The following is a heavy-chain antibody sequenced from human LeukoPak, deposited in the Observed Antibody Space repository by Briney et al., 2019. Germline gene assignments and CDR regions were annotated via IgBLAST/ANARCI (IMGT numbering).Heavy chain of an antibody. CDR1: GFTVSSNY. CDR3: ARVDYGDYGFDY. Sequence: GGSLRLSCAASGFTVSSNYMSWVRQAPGKGLXXVSVIYSGGSTYYADSVKGRFTISRDNSKNTLYLQMNSLRAEDTAVYYCARVDYGDYGFDYWGQGTLVTVSS. V-gene: IGHV3-66*01. CDR2: IYSGGST. D-gene: IGHD4-17*01. J-gene: IGHJ4*02.